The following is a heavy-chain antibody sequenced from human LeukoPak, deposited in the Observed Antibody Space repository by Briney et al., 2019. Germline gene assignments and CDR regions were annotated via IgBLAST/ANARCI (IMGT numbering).Heavy chain of an antibody. CDR2: IYLRDSDT. D-gene: IGHD2-2*01. CDR1: EYPFTNYW. J-gene: IGHJ4*01. Sequence: GESLKISCKVAEYPFTNYWNGWVRQMPGKGLEWVGIIYLRDSDTRYRPSFQGQVTISADKSTRTAYLQWSSLKASDSAMYYCATTLTNDCSSTICYADHWGQGTLVTVSS. V-gene: IGHV5-51*01. CDR3: ATTLTNDCSSTICYADH.